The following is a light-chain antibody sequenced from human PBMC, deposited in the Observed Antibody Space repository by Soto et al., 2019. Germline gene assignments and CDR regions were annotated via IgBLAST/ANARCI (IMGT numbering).Light chain of an antibody. J-gene: IGLJ1*01. CDR1: SSNIGAGYD. V-gene: IGLV1-40*01. CDR3: QSYDSSLSGYV. CDR2: GNS. Sequence: QCVLTQPPSVSGAPGQRVTISCTGSSSNIGAGYDVHWYQQLPATAPKLLIYGNSNRPSGVPDRFSGSKSGTSASLAITGLQAEDEADYYCQSYDSSLSGYVFGTGTKVTVL.